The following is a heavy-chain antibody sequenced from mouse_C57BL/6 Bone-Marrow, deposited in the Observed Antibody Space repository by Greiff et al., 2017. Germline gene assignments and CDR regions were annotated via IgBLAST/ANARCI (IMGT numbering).Heavy chain of an antibody. D-gene: IGHD2-5*01. Sequence: EVMLVESGGGLVKPGGSLKLSCAASGFTFSSYAMSWVRQTPEKRLEWVATISDGGSYTYYPDNVKGRFTISRDNAKNNLYLQMSHLKSEDTAMYYCARDLYYSNYGDVDVWGTGTTVTVSS. J-gene: IGHJ1*03. CDR2: ISDGGSYT. CDR1: GFTFSSYA. CDR3: ARDLYYSNYGDVDV. V-gene: IGHV5-4*01.